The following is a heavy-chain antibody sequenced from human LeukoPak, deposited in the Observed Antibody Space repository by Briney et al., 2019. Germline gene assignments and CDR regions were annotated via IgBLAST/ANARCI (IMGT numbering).Heavy chain of an antibody. D-gene: IGHD5-18*01. V-gene: IGHV1-69*05. CDR1: GGTFISYA. CDR2: IIPIFGTA. Sequence: SVKVSCKASGGTFISYAISWVRQAPGQGLEWMGGIIPIFGTANYAQKFQGRVTITTDESTSTAYMELSSLRSEDTAVYYCAIQETAMVSGFDYWGQGTLVTVSS. J-gene: IGHJ4*02. CDR3: AIQETAMVSGFDY.